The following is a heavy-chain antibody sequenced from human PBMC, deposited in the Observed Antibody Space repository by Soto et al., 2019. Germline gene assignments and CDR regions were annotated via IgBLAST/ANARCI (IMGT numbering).Heavy chain of an antibody. V-gene: IGHV3-23*01. CDR2: ISGSGGST. Sequence: GGSLRLSCAASGFTFSSYAMSWVRQAPGKGLEWVSAISGSGGSTYYADSVKGRFTISRDNSKNTLYLQMNSLRAEDTAVYYCAKSIQGYCTNGVCYGMDVWGQGTTVTVSS. CDR3: AKSIQGYCTNGVCYGMDV. J-gene: IGHJ6*02. D-gene: IGHD2-8*01. CDR1: GFTFSSYA.